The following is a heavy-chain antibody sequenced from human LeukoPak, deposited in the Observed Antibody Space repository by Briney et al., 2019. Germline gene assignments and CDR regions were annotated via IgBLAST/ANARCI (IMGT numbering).Heavy chain of an antibody. CDR1: GGSFSGYY. CDR3: ARADYGLKYYFDY. CDR2: INHSGST. V-gene: IGHV4-34*01. J-gene: IGHJ4*02. Sequence: PSETLSLTCAVYGGSFSGYYWTWIRQPPGKGLEWIGEINHSGSTNYNPSLKSRVTISVDTSKNQFSLKLSSVTAADTVVYYCARADYGLKYYFDYWGQGTLVTVSS. D-gene: IGHD4-17*01.